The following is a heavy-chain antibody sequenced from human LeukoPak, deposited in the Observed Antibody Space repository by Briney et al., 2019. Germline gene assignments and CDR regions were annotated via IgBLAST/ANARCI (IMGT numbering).Heavy chain of an antibody. V-gene: IGHV4-59*01. CDR1: GGSISSYY. J-gene: IGHJ4*02. CDR3: ARGSEMATIHDY. Sequence: SETLSLTCTVSGGSISSYYWSWIRQPPGKGLEWIGYIYYSGSTNYNPSLKSRVTISVDTSKNQFSLKLSSVTAADTAVYYCARGSEMATIHDYWGQGTLVTVSS. D-gene: IGHD5-24*01. CDR2: IYYSGST.